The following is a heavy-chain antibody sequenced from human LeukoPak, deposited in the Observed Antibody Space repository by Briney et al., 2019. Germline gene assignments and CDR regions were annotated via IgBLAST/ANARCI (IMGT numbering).Heavy chain of an antibody. V-gene: IGHV3-21*01. CDR1: GFTFSSYS. CDR3: AELGITMIGGV. Sequence: GGSLRLSCAASGFTFSSYSMNWVRQAPGKGLEWVSSISSSSSYIYYADSVKGRFTISRDNAKNSLYLQMNSLRAEDTAVHYCAELGITMIGGVWGKGTTVTISS. D-gene: IGHD3-10*02. J-gene: IGHJ6*04. CDR2: ISSSSSYI.